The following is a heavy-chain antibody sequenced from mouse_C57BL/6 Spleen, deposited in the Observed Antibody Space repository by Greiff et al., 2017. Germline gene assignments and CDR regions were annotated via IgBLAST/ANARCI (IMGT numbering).Heavy chain of an antibody. CDR1: GFTFSDYG. Sequence: EVKLVESGGGLVKPGGSLKLSCAASGFTFSDYGMHWVRQAPEKGLAWVAYISSGSSTIYYADTVKGRFTISRDNAKNTLFLQMTSLRSEDTAMYYCARDSDYDSRPAWFAYWGQGTLVTVSA. CDR3: ARDSDYDSRPAWFAY. J-gene: IGHJ3*01. V-gene: IGHV5-17*01. CDR2: ISSGSSTI. D-gene: IGHD2-4*01.